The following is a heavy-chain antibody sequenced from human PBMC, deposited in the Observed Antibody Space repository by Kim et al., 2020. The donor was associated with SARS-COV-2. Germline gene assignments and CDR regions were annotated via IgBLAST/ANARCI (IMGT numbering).Heavy chain of an antibody. V-gene: IGHV4-31*03. Sequence: SETLSLTCTVSGGSISSGRYYWSWIRQHPGKGLEWIGYIYYSGTTYYNPSLKSRVTISVDTSKNQFSLKLSSVTAADTAVYYCARGSSVLTGSSVDYWGQGALVTVSS. D-gene: IGHD3-9*01. J-gene: IGHJ4*02. CDR1: GGSISSGRYY. CDR3: ARGSSVLTGSSVDY. CDR2: IYYSGTT.